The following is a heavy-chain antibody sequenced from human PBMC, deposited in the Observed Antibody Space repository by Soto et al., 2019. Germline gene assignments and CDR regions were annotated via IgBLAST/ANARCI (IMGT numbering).Heavy chain of an antibody. CDR2: ISYDGNNK. V-gene: IGHV3-30-3*01. Sequence: QVELVESGGGVVQPGRSLRLSCAATGFTFSRNAMHWVRQAPGKGLEWVAVISYDGNNKYYADSVKGRFTISRDNSKNTLYLQMNRQRAVERAVYYWAREIVDRSRYGMDVLGQGTTVTVSS. CDR1: GFTFSRNA. D-gene: IGHD6-13*01. CDR3: AREIVDRSRYGMDV. J-gene: IGHJ6*02.